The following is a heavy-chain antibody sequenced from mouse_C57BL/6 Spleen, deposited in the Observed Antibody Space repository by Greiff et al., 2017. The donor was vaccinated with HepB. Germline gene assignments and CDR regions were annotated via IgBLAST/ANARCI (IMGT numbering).Heavy chain of an antibody. Sequence: VQLQQSGPELVKPGASVKISCKASGYAFSSSWMNWVKQRPGKGLEWIGRIYPGDGDTNYNGKFKGKATLTADKSSSTAYMQLSSLTSEDSAVYFWARGGGVNYGVRHYFAYWGQGPTFTFSS. CDR2: IYPGDGDT. CDR3: ARGGGVNYGVRHYFAY. D-gene: IGHD1-1*01. V-gene: IGHV1-82*01. CDR1: GYAFSSSW. J-gene: IGHJ2*01.